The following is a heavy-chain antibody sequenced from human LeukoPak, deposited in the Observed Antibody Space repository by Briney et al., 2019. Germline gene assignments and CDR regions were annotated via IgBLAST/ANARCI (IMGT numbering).Heavy chain of an antibody. CDR2: MNPNSGNT. V-gene: IGHV1-8*01. J-gene: IGHJ4*02. CDR3: ASKYCSGGSCYDASFDY. D-gene: IGHD2-15*01. CDR1: GYTFTSYD. Sequence: ASVKVSCKASGYTFTSYDINWVRQATGQGLEWMGWMNPNSGNTGYAQKFQGRVTMTRNTSISTAYMELNSLRSEDTAVYYCASKYCSGGSCYDASFDYWGQGTLVTVSS.